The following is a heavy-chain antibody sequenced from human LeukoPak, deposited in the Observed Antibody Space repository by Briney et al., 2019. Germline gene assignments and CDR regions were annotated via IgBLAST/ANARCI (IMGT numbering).Heavy chain of an antibody. CDR1: RFSFSSYA. D-gene: IGHD1-26*01. J-gene: IGHJ4*02. CDR3: SRDPTYYLRYGYFDY. V-gene: IGHV3-23*01. Sequence: VGSLRLSCEVSRFSFSSYAMTWFRQAPGKGLEWVSAISGRGDRTSYADSVKGRFTISRDNTKNSLYLQMNSLRAEDTAVYYCSRDPTYYLRYGYFDYWGQGALVTVSS. CDR2: ISGRGDRT.